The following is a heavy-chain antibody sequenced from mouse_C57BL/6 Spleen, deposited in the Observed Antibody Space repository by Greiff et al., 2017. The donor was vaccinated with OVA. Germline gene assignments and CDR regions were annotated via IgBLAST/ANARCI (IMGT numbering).Heavy chain of an antibody. J-gene: IGHJ2*01. CDR3: ARIYYDYDYFDY. D-gene: IGHD2-4*01. V-gene: IGHV1-64*01. CDR1: GYTFTSYW. CDR2: IHPTSGST. Sequence: QVQLQQPGAELVKPGASVKLSCKASGYTFTSYWMHWVKQRPGQGLEWIGMIHPTSGSTNYNEKFKSKATLTVDKSSSTAYMQLSSLTSEDSAVYYCARIYYDYDYFDYWGQGTTLTVSS.